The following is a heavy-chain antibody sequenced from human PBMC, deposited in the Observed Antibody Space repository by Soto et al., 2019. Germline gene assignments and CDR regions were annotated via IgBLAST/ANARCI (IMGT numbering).Heavy chain of an antibody. J-gene: IGHJ4*02. D-gene: IGHD2-15*01. CDR1: CCTLTTHY. CDR3: ARSGVDRYCSGGSCYY. Sequence: CQAACCTLTTHYMHWVRQAPGQGVEWIGIIDPSSGSTRYGQKFQGRATMTRDTTTSTVCIELSSLRSEDTAVYYCARSGVDRYCSGGSCYYWGQGTLVTVSS. CDR2: IDPSSGST. V-gene: IGHV1-46*01.